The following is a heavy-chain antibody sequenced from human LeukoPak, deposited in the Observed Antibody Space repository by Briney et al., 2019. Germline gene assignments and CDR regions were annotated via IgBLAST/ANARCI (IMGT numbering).Heavy chain of an antibody. J-gene: IGHJ4*02. CDR3: ARAGSGMATQFDY. D-gene: IGHD5-24*01. V-gene: IGHV3-21*01. CDR1: GFTFSSYA. CDR2: ISSSSSYI. Sequence: PGGSLRLSCAASGFTFSSYAMSWVRQAPGKGLEWVSSISSSSSYIYYADSVKGRFTISRDNAKNSLYLQMNSLRAEDTAVYYCARAGSGMATQFDYWGQGTLVTVSS.